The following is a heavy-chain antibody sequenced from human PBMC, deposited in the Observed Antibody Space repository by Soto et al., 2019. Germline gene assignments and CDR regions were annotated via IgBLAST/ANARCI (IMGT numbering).Heavy chain of an antibody. V-gene: IGHV3-30*18. CDR1: GFTFSSYG. Sequence: GGSLRLSCAASGFTFSSYGMHWVRQAPGKGLEWVAVISYDGSNKYYADSVKGRFTISRDNSKNTLYLQMNSLRAEDTAVYYCAKDSNSYGAEWALGFDYWGQGTLVTVSS. D-gene: IGHD5-18*01. CDR2: ISYDGSNK. CDR3: AKDSNSYGAEWALGFDY. J-gene: IGHJ4*02.